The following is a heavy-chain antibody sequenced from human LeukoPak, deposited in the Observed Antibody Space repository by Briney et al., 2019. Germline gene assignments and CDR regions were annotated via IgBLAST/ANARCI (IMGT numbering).Heavy chain of an antibody. V-gene: IGHV3-9*01. CDR2: ISWNSASV. D-gene: IGHD6-13*01. J-gene: IGHJ4*02. CDR3: AKDYGYSSSWYDY. CDR1: GFTFDDYG. Sequence: PGRSLLLSCEASGFTFDDYGMHWVRQAPGKDLEWVSSISWNSASVGYVDSAKGRFTISRDNAKKTLYLQMNSLRAEDTALYYCAKDYGYSSSWYDYWGQGTLVTVSS.